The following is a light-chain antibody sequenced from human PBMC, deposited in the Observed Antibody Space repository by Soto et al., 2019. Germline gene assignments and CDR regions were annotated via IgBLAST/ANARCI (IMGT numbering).Light chain of an antibody. V-gene: IGLV2-23*01. CDR2: EGS. J-gene: IGLJ3*02. Sequence: QSVLTQPASVSGSPGQSITISCTGTSSDVGSYNLVSWYQQHPGKAPKLMIYEGSKRPSGVSNRFSGSKSANTASLTISGLQAEDEADYYCCSYAGNSLWVFGGGTQLTVL. CDR3: CSYAGNSLWV. CDR1: SSDVGSYNL.